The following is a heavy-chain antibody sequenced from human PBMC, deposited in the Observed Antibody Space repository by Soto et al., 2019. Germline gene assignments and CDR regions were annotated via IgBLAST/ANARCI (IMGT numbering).Heavy chain of an antibody. CDR2: IYPGDSDT. CDR3: AAPIFYYGMDV. Sequence: GESLKISCKGSGYTFTNYWIGWVRQMPGKGLEWMGIIYPGDSDTKYNPSFQGQVTISADKSITTTYLRWTSLKASDTAIYYCAAPIFYYGMDVWGQGTTVKVSS. D-gene: IGHD3-10*01. J-gene: IGHJ6*02. CDR1: GYTFTNYW. V-gene: IGHV5-51*01.